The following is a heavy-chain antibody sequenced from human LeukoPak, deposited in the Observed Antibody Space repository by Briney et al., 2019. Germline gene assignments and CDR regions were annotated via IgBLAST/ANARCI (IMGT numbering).Heavy chain of an antibody. CDR1: GFTFSSYA. D-gene: IGHD2-15*01. CDR3: AKLYCSGGSCSTRRYYFDY. Sequence: GGSLRLSCATSGFTFSSYAMSWVRQAPGKGLEWVSAISGSGGSTCYADSVKGRFTISRDNSKNTLYLQMNSLRAEDTAVYYCAKLYCSGGSCSTRRYYFDYWGQGTLVTVSS. CDR2: ISGSGGST. J-gene: IGHJ4*02. V-gene: IGHV3-23*01.